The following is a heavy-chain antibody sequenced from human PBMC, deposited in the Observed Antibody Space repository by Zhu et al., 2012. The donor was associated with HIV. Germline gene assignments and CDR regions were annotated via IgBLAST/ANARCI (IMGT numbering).Heavy chain of an antibody. CDR1: GASISSGGYS. CDR2: IYHSGTT. V-gene: IGHV4-30-2*01. CDR3: ASSGGHYYDSSGYYIYPGWLDP. D-gene: IGHD3-22*01. Sequence: QVQLQESGSGLVKPSQTLSLTCAVSGASISSGGYSWSWIRQPPGKGLEWIGYIYHSGTTYYYPSLKGRVTISVDRSKNQFSLKLNSVTAADTAVYYCASSGGHYYDSSGYYIYPGWLDPWGQGTLVTVSS. J-gene: IGHJ5*02.